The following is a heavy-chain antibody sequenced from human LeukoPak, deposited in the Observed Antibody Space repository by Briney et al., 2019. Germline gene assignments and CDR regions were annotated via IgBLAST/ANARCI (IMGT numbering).Heavy chain of an antibody. CDR1: GFIFSKFS. CDR3: ASSFQGADSPDDY. CDR2: ISDNGRTI. J-gene: IGHJ4*02. D-gene: IGHD1-26*01. Sequence: PGGSLRLSCRPSGFIFSKFSMNWVRQAPGKGLEWVAYISDNGRTIYYADSVKGRFIISRDNAKDSVYLQMNSLRAEDTAVYYCASSFQGADSPDDYWGQGTLVTVSS. V-gene: IGHV3-48*01.